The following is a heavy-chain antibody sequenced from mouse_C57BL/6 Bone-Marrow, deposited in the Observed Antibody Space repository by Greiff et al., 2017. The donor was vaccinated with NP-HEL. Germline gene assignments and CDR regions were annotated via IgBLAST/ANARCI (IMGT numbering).Heavy chain of an antibody. CDR3: ARSHDAMDY. CDR1: GYTFTDYY. J-gene: IGHJ4*01. Sequence: EVQLQQSGPELVKPGASVKISCKASGYTFTDYYMNWVKQSHGKSLEWIGDINPNNGGTSYNQKFKGKATLTVDKSSSTAYMELRSLTSEDSAVYYCARSHDAMDYWGQGTSVTVSS. CDR2: INPNNGGT. V-gene: IGHV1-26*01.